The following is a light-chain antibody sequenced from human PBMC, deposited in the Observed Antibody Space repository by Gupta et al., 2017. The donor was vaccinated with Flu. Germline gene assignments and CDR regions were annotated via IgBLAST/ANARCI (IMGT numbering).Light chain of an antibody. J-gene: IGKJ4*01. CDR2: AAS. CDR3: QQTDSFPMT. V-gene: IGKV1-12*01. CDR1: QDINEW. Sequence: DIQLSQFPASLSASVGDRVTITCRANQDINEWLAWYQKKPGKAPKLLIFAASRIEGGVPSRFSGSGYGTDFTLTINSRQPDDFATYYCQQTDSFPMTFGGGTKVEVK.